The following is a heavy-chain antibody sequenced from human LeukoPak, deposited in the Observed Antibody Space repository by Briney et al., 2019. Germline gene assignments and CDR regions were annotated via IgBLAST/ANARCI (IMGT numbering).Heavy chain of an antibody. CDR1: GFTFSNYA. D-gene: IGHD7-27*01. Sequence: GGSLRLSCAASGFTFSNYAMHWVRQAPGKGLEWVAVISYDGSNKYYADSVKGRFTISRDNSKNTLYLQMNSLRAEDTAVYYCARDPPNWGFGYWGQGTLVTVSS. CDR2: ISYDGSNK. V-gene: IGHV3-30*04. CDR3: ARDPPNWGFGY. J-gene: IGHJ4*02.